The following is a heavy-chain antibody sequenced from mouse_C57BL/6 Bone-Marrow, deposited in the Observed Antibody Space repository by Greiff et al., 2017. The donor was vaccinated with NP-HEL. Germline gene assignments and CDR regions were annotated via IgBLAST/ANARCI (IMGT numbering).Heavy chain of an antibody. V-gene: IGHV5-4*01. CDR2: ISDGGSYT. D-gene: IGHD1-1*01. J-gene: IGHJ4*01. Sequence: EVKVVESGGGLVKPGGSLKLSCAASGFTFSSYAMSWVRQTPEKRLEWVATISDGGSYTYYPDNVKGRFTISRDNAKNNLYLQMSHLKSEDTAMYYCAREVPYYYGSSYGYAMDYWGQGTSVTVSS. CDR3: AREVPYYYGSSYGYAMDY. CDR1: GFTFSSYA.